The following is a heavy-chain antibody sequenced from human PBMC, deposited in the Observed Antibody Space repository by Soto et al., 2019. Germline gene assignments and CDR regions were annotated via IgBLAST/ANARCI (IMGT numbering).Heavy chain of an antibody. D-gene: IGHD3-16*02. CDR3: VRTGDLSFSFDY. V-gene: IGHV3-33*03. CDR2: IWYDGSNK. CDR1: GFTFKSYG. J-gene: IGHJ4*02. Sequence: QVQLVESGGGVVQPGRSLRLSCAASGFTFKSYGMHWVRQAPGKGLEWVAVIWYDGSNKYYADSVKGRFTISRDNSKNTLYLQMNSLRAEDTAVYYCVRTGDLSFSFDYWGQGILVTVSS.